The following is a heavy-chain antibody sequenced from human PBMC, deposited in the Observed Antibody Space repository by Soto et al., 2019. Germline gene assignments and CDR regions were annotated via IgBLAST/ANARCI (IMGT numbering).Heavy chain of an antibody. V-gene: IGHV1-8*01. J-gene: IGHJ6*04. Sequence: ASVKVSCKASGYTFTSYDINWVRQATGQGLEWMGWMNPNSGNTGYAQKFQGRVTMTRNTSISTAYMELSSLRSEDTAVYYCARVATIFGVVIGMDVWGKGTTVTVSS. CDR3: ARVATIFGVVIGMDV. D-gene: IGHD3-3*01. CDR1: GYTFTSYD. CDR2: MNPNSGNT.